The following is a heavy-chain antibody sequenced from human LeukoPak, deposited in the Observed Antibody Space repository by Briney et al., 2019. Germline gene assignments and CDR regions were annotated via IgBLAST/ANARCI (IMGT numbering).Heavy chain of an antibody. V-gene: IGHV3-11*01. Sequence: GGSLRLSCAASGFTFSDYYMSWIRQAPGKGLEWVSYISSSGSTIYYADSVKGRFTISRDIAKNSLYLQMNSLRAEDTAVYYCARDIAAAAPRVWGQGTLVTVSS. CDR1: GFTFSDYY. J-gene: IGHJ4*02. CDR3: ARDIAAAAPRV. CDR2: ISSSGSTI. D-gene: IGHD6-13*01.